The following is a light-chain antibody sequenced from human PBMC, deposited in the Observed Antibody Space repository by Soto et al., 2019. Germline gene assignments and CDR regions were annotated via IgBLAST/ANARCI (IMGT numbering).Light chain of an antibody. CDR3: QQYDTYLLT. CDR2: KAS. CDR1: QSISDW. J-gene: IGKJ4*01. V-gene: IGKV1-5*03. Sequence: DIQMTQSPSTLSASVGDRVTITCRASQSISDWLAWYQQKPGKAPKLLISKASSLESGVPSRFSGSGSGTEFTLTISSLQPDDFATYYCQQYDTYLLTFGGGTKV.